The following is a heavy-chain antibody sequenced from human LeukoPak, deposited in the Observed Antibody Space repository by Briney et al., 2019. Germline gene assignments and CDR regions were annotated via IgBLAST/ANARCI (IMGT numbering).Heavy chain of an antibody. CDR2: IHTSGST. D-gene: IGHD2-15*01. CDR3: ARVICSGGSCRFDY. CDR1: GGSISNYY. Sequence: PSETLSLTCTVSGGSISNYYWSWIRQPAGKGLEWIGRIHTSGSTNYNPSLRSRVTMSVDTSKNKFSLKLSSVTAADTAVYYCARVICSGGSCRFDYWGQGTLVTVSS. V-gene: IGHV4-4*07. J-gene: IGHJ4*02.